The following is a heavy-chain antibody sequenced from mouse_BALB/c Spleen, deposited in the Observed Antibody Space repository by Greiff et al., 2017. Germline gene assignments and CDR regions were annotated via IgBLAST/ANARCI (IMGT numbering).Heavy chain of an antibody. D-gene: IGHD3-2*01. CDR1: GFSLTGYG. V-gene: IGHV2-6-7*01. CDR3: ARDDSSGYEDYAMDY. J-gene: IGHJ4*01. CDR2: IWGDGST. Sequence: VHLVESGPGLVAPSQSLSITCTVSGFSLTGYGVNWVRQPPGKGLEWLGMIWGDGSTDYNSALKSRLSISKDNSKSQVFLKMNSLQTDDTARYYCARDDSSGYEDYAMDYWGQGTSVTVSS.